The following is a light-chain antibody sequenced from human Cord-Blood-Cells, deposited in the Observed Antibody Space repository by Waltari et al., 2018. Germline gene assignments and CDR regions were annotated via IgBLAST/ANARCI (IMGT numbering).Light chain of an antibody. CDR2: WAS. V-gene: IGKV4-1*01. CDR1: QSVLYSSNNKNY. Sequence: DIVMTQSPDSLAVSLGERATIHCKSSQSVLYSSNNKNYLAWYQQKPGQPPKLLIYWASTRESGVPDRFSDSGSGTDFTLTISSLQAEDVAVYYCQQYYSTPLTFGPGTKVDIK. CDR3: QQYYSTPLT. J-gene: IGKJ3*01.